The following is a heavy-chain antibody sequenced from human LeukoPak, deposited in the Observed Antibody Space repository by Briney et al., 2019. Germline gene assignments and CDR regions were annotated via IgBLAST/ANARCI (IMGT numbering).Heavy chain of an antibody. D-gene: IGHD2-15*01. CDR1: GYTFTDYY. CDR2: INPNSGGT. Sequence: GASVRVSCKASGYTFTDYYMHWVRQAPGQGLEWMGWINPNSGGTNYAQKFQGRVTMTRDTSISTAYMELSRLRSDDTAVYYCARGYCSGGSCYGDFDYWGQGALVTVSS. J-gene: IGHJ4*02. V-gene: IGHV1-2*02. CDR3: ARGYCSGGSCYGDFDY.